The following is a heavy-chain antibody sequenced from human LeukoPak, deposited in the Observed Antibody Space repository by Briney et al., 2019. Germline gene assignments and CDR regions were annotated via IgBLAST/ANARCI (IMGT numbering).Heavy chain of an antibody. D-gene: IGHD2-2*01. CDR3: ARGRKEPAAMPKNDYYYYMDV. J-gene: IGHJ6*03. V-gene: IGHV1-2*04. CDR1: GYTFTGYY. Sequence: ASVKVSCKASGYTFTGYYMHWVRQAPGQGLEWMGWINPNSGGTNYAQKFQGWVTMTRDTSISTAYMELSRLRSDDTAVYYCARGRKEPAAMPKNDYYYYMDVWGKGTTVTVSS. CDR2: INPNSGGT.